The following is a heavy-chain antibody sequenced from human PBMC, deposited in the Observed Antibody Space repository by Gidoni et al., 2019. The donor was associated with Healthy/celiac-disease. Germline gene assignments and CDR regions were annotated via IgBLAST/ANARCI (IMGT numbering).Heavy chain of an antibody. V-gene: IGHV3-33*01. CDR3: ARDVRLPIGFVDY. CDR1: GSPFSSYG. Sequence: QVQLVESGGGVVQPGRSLRLSCAAPGSPFSSYGMHWVRQAPGKGLEWVAVIWYDGSNKYYADSVKGRFTISRDNSKNTLYLQMNSLRAEDTAVYYCARDVRLPIGFVDYWGQGTLVTVSS. D-gene: IGHD4-17*01. CDR2: IWYDGSNK. J-gene: IGHJ4*02.